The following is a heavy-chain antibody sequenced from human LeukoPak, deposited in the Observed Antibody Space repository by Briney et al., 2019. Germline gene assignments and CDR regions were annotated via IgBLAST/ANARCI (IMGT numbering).Heavy chain of an antibody. J-gene: IGHJ4*02. V-gene: IGHV4-34*01. CDR2: INHSGST. CDR3: ARGRRLGTIDY. Sequence: PSETLSLTCAVYGGSFSGYYWSWIRQPPGKGLEWIGEINHSGSTNYNPSLKSRVTISVDTSKNQFPLKLSSVTAADTAVYYCARGRRLGTIDYWGQGTLVTVSS. D-gene: IGHD1-1*01. CDR1: GGSFSGYY.